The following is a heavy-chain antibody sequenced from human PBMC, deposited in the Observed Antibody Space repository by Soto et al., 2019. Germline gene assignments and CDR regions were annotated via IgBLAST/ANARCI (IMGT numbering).Heavy chain of an antibody. Sequence: QVQVVESGGGVVQPGRSLRLSCAASGFIFSSYAMHWVRQAPGKGLEWVAVTSYDGSNEYHADSVKGRFTISRDNSRSTLYLQMISLRTEDTAVYYCARDHDTSGFSDCWGQGTLVTVSS. D-gene: IGHD3-22*01. CDR1: GFIFSSYA. CDR2: TSYDGSNE. CDR3: ARDHDTSGFSDC. V-gene: IGHV3-30*04. J-gene: IGHJ4*02.